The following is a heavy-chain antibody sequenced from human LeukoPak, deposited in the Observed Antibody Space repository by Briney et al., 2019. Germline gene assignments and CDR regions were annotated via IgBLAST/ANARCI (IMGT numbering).Heavy chain of an antibody. J-gene: IGHJ6*02. D-gene: IGHD2-2*01. V-gene: IGHV4-39*07. CDR1: GGSISSGGYY. Sequence: SETLSLTCTVSGGSISSGGYYWSWIRQPPGKGLEWIVEINHSGSTNYNPSLKSRVTISVDTSKNQFSLKLSSVTAADTAVYYCARVHVVVPAAMLRVRDYYYGMDVWGQGTTVTVSS. CDR3: ARVHVVVPAAMLRVRDYYYGMDV. CDR2: INHSGST.